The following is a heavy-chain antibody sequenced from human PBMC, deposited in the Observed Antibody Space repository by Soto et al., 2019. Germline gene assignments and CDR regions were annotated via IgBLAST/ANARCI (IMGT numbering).Heavy chain of an antibody. CDR1: GFIFSNYD. J-gene: IGHJ4*01. CDR3: ARDFVTGVPDYFDR. Sequence: QVHLVESGGGVVQPGRSLRLSCAASGFIFSNYDMHWVRQAPGKGLEWVAVISTDGGIKVYADSVRGRFIISRDNSKNTLDLQMNSLGDEDTAMYYCARDFVTGVPDYFDRWGHGTLVTVSS. D-gene: IGHD3-10*01. V-gene: IGHV3-30-3*01. CDR2: ISTDGGIK.